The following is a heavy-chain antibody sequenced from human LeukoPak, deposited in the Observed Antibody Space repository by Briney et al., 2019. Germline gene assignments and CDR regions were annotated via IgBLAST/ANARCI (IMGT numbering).Heavy chain of an antibody. CDR3: AKETDYNYIYYFDY. J-gene: IGHJ4*02. CDR1: GFTFDNFG. CDR2: ISGSGAST. Sequence: GGSLRLSCAASGFTFDNFGINWVRQAPGKGLEWVSGISGSGASTYYADSVKGRFTISRDNSKNTLYLQMNSLRAEDTAVYSCAKETDYNYIYYFDYWGQGTLVTVSS. V-gene: IGHV3-23*01. D-gene: IGHD5-24*01.